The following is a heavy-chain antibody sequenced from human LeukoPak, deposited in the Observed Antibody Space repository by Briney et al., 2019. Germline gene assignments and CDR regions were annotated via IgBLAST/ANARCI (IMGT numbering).Heavy chain of an antibody. Sequence: ASVKVSCKVSGYTVTQLSMHWGRQAPGKGLEWRGGFDPEDGETIYAQKFQGRVTMTEDTSTDTAYMELSSLRSEDTAVYYCVTRWISVATQPFDYWGEGTLVTVSS. V-gene: IGHV1-24*01. CDR2: FDPEDGET. D-gene: IGHD5-12*01. CDR1: GYTVTQLS. CDR3: VTRWISVATQPFDY. J-gene: IGHJ4*02.